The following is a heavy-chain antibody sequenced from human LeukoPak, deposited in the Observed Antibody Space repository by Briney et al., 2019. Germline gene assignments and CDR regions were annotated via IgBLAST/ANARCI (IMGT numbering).Heavy chain of an antibody. J-gene: IGHJ4*02. V-gene: IGHV1-3*01. D-gene: IGHD5-18*01. CDR3: ARGSSAMVNGDFDY. CDR2: INAGNGNT. CDR1: GYTFTSYA. Sequence: GASVKVSCKASGYTFTSYAMHWVRQAPGQRLEWMGWINAGNGNTKYSQKFQGRVTITRDTSASTAYMELSSLRSEDTAVYYCARGSSAMVNGDFDYWGQGTLVTVSS.